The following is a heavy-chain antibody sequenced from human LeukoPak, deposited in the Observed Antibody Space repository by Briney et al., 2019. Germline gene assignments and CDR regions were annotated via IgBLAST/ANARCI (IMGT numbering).Heavy chain of an antibody. CDR1: GFTVSSNY. CDR3: ARVFGYYLDY. CDR2: IYSGGST. V-gene: IGHV3-53*04. J-gene: IGHJ4*02. D-gene: IGHD3-10*01. Sequence: PGGSLRLSCAASGFTVSSNYMSWVRQAPGKGLEWVSVIYSGGSTYYADSVKGRFTISRHNSKNTLYLQMNSLRAEDTAVHYCARVFGYYLDYWGQGTLVTVSS.